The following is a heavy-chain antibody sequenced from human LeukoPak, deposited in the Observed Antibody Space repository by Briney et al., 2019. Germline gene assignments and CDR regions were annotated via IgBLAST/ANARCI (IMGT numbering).Heavy chain of an antibody. J-gene: IGHJ6*02. CDR2: MNQDGSAK. Sequence: GGSLTLSWGVSGFTFSDSWMSWVRQAPGEGLEWVANMNQDGSAKGYVDCVKGRFTISRDNARNSLYLQMSSLRPEDTAVYYCATYTHWVAGDVWGQGTTVTVSS. V-gene: IGHV3-7*01. CDR1: GFTFSDSW. CDR3: ATYTHWVAGDV. D-gene: IGHD3-16*01.